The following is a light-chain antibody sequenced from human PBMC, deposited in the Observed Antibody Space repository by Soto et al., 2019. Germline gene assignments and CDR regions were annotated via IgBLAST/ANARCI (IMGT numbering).Light chain of an antibody. CDR3: QQHYSTPET. V-gene: IGKV4-1*01. CDR1: QSVLYSSNNENY. Sequence: DIVMTQSPDSLAVSLGERATINCKSSQSVLYSSNNENYLAWYQQKPGQPPKLLIYWASTRESGVPGRFSGSGSGTDFTLTISSLQAEDVAVYYCQQHYSTPETFGQGTKVEIK. J-gene: IGKJ1*01. CDR2: WAS.